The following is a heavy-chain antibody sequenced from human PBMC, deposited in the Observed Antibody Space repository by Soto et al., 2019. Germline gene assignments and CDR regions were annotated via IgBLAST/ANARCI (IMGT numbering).Heavy chain of an antibody. CDR2: ISAYNGNT. D-gene: IGHD2-8*01. Sequence: VASVKVSCKASGYTFTSYGISWVRQAPGQGLEWMGWISAYNGNTNYAQKLQGRVTMTTDTSTSTAYMELRSLRSDDTAVYYCARGRDIVLMVYAEPFFDDWGQGTLVTVSS. V-gene: IGHV1-18*01. CDR1: GYTFTSYG. CDR3: ARGRDIVLMVYAEPFFDD. J-gene: IGHJ4*02.